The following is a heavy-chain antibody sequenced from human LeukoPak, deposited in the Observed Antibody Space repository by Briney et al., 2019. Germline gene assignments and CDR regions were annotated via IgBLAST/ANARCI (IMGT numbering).Heavy chain of an antibody. CDR2: IKALGSEN. D-gene: IGHD2-8*01. CDR1: GFTFSLHW. Sequence: GGSLRLSCAAAGFTFSLHWMSWVRQAPGKGLEWVANIKALGSENYYVDSVKGRFTLSRDNAKNSLYMQMNSLRAEDTAVYYCARTDSGVIMMYTIRSAYWGQGTLVIVSS. V-gene: IGHV3-7*01. CDR3: ARTDSGVIMMYTIRSAY. J-gene: IGHJ4*02.